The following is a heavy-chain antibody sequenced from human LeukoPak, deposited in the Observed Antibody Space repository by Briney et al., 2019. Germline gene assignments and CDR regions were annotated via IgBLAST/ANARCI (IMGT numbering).Heavy chain of an antibody. V-gene: IGHV1-69*05. CDR2: IIPIFGTA. J-gene: IGHJ5*02. CDR3: ARTLAGFNWFDP. Sequence: SVKVSCKASGYTFTSYDINWVRQATGQGLEWMGGIIPIFGTANYAQKFQGRVTITTDESTSTAYMELSSLRSEDTAVYYCARTLAGFNWFDPWGQGTLVTVSS. CDR1: GYTFTSYD. D-gene: IGHD3-10*01.